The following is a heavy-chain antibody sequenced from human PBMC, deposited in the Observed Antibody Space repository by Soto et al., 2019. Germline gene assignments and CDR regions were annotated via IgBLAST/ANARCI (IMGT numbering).Heavy chain of an antibody. J-gene: IGHJ4*01. D-gene: IGHD6-19*01. Sequence: GGSLRLSCAASGFTFSSYEMNWVRQAPGKGLEWVSYISSSGSTIYYADSVKGRFTISRDNAKNSLDLQMNSLRAEDTAVYYCARGGSGWPGTADYWGQGTLVTVSS. CDR1: GFTFSSYE. CDR3: ARGGSGWPGTADY. CDR2: ISSSGSTI. V-gene: IGHV3-48*03.